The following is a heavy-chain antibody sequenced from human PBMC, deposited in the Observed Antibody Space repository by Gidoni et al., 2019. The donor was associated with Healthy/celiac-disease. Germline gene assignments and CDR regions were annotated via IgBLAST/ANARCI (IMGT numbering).Heavy chain of an antibody. CDR1: GFTFSSYS. CDR2: ISSSSSTI. Sequence: EVQLVASGGGLVQPGGSLRLSCAASGFTFSSYSMNWVRQAPGKGLEWVSYISSSSSTIYYADSVKGRFTISRDNAKNSLYLQMNSLRDEDTAVYYCARGRITMIVVDFDYWGQGTLVTVSS. D-gene: IGHD3-22*01. J-gene: IGHJ4*02. V-gene: IGHV3-48*02. CDR3: ARGRITMIVVDFDY.